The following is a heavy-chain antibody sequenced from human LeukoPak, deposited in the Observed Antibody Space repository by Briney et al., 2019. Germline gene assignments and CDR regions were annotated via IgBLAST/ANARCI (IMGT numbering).Heavy chain of an antibody. D-gene: IGHD2-2*01. CDR2: ISSSSSTI. CDR1: GFTFSSYR. J-gene: IGHJ6*03. V-gene: IGHV3-48*04. Sequence: PGGSLRLSCAASGFTFSSYRMHWVRQAPGKGLEWVSYISSSSSTIYYADSVKGRFTISRDNAKNSLYLQMNSLRAEDTAVYYCARENEGYCSRTSCYLDYYYYYMDVWGKGTTVTISS. CDR3: ARENEGYCSRTSCYLDYYYYYMDV.